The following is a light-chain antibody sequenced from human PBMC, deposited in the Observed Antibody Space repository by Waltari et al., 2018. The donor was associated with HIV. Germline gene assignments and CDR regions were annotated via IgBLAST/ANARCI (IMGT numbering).Light chain of an antibody. CDR2: EVS. V-gene: IGLV2-14*01. Sequence: QSALTQPASVSGSPGQSIAISFTGASSDVGGYHYVSWYQQHPGKAPKLLIYEVSNRPSGVSNRFSGSKSGNTASLTISGLQAEDEADYYCSSYTTSSTVVFGGGTKLTVL. CDR1: SSDVGGYHY. J-gene: IGLJ3*02. CDR3: SSYTTSSTVV.